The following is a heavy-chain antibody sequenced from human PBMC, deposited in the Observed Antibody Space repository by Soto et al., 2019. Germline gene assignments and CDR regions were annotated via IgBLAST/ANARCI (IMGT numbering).Heavy chain of an antibody. V-gene: IGHV3-30-3*01. CDR2: ISYDGSNK. Sequence: PGGSLRLSCTASGFTFSSYAMHWVRQAPGKGLEWVAVISYDGSNKYYADSVKGRFTISRDNSKNTLYLQMNSLRAEDTAVYYCARERYGDYAFDYWGQGALVT. J-gene: IGHJ4*02. D-gene: IGHD4-17*01. CDR1: GFTFSSYA. CDR3: ARERYGDYAFDY.